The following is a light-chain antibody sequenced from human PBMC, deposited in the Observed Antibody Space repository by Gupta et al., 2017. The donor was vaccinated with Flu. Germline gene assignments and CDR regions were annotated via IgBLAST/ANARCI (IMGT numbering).Light chain of an antibody. V-gene: IGLV3-25*02. CDR2: KDN. Sequence: SYELTQPPSVSVSPGQTARITCSGHALPKKYAYWYQQKPGQAPILLIFKDNKRPSGIPERFSGSTSGTTVTLTISRVQAEDEADYYCQSTDNSDAFAFGTGTKVTVL. J-gene: IGLJ1*01. CDR3: QSTDNSDAFA. CDR1: ALPKKY.